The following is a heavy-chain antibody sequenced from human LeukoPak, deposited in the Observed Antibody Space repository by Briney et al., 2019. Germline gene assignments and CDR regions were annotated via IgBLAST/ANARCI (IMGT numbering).Heavy chain of an antibody. D-gene: IGHD3-10*01. CDR3: ASRNGSGSYGFDF. Sequence: SETLSLTCTVSGASISNYYWTWIRQPPGKGLEWIGYYYYGGSTEYNPSLKSRVTISVDTFKNQFSVKLSSVTAADTAVYYCASRNGSGSYGFDFWGQGTLVTVSS. CDR1: GASISNYY. V-gene: IGHV4-59*01. J-gene: IGHJ4*02. CDR2: YYYGGST.